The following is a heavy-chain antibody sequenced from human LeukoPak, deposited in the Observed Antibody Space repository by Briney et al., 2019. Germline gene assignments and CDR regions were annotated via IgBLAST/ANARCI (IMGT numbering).Heavy chain of an antibody. J-gene: IGHJ4*02. Sequence: PGGSLRLSCAASGFTFSSYWMSWVRQAPGRGLEWVANIKQDGSEKYYVDSVKGRFTISRDNAKNSLYLQMNSLRAEDTAVYYCARDIMILVPKYYFDLWGQGTLVTVSS. CDR3: ARDIMILVPKYYFDL. D-gene: IGHD2-8*02. V-gene: IGHV3-7*01. CDR1: GFTFSSYW. CDR2: IKQDGSEK.